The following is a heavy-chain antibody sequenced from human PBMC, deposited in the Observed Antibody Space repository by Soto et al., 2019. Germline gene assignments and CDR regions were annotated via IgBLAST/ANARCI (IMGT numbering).Heavy chain of an antibody. J-gene: IGHJ4*02. V-gene: IGHV3-7*01. CDR1: GFTFSSHW. CDR3: ARDDYNWARDY. D-gene: IGHD4-4*01. Sequence: EVQLVESGGGLVQPGGSLRLSCAASGFTFSSHWMSWVRQAPGKGLEWVANIKRDGSETYYVDSVKGRFTISRDNAKNSLYLQMHSRRAEDTAVYYCARDDYNWARDYWGQGTLVTVSS. CDR2: IKRDGSET.